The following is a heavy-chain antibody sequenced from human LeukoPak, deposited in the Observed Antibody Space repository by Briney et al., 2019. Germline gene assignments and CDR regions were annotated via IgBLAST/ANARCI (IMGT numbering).Heavy chain of an antibody. CDR2: INQDETKA. D-gene: IGHD5-24*01. CDR1: GFTFRNYL. CDR3: GRGGDGIDV. J-gene: IGHJ3*01. Sequence: GGSLRLSCAVSGFTFRNYLMHWVRQAPGQGLVWVSRINQDETKAYADSVKGRFTVSRDNAKNMMYLQLNGLRAEDTAVYFCGRGGDGIDVWGQGTTVIISS. V-gene: IGHV3-74*01.